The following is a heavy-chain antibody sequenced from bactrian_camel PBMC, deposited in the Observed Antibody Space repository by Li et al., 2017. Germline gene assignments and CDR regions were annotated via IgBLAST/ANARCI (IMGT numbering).Heavy chain of an antibody. D-gene: IGHD7*01. CDR1: GLTFSGYA. V-gene: IGHV3S42*01. J-gene: IGHJ4*01. CDR3: VAAPRYSTSCVEPLRTVWNY. Sequence: VQLVESGGGLVQPGGSLRLSCAASGLTFSGYAMSWVRQAPGKGLEWVSYINPGGGTTAYIDSVKGRFTITMDANTLYLQMNSLTPEDSAIYYCVAAPRYSTSCVEPLRTVWNYWCQGTQVTVS. CDR2: INPGGGTT.